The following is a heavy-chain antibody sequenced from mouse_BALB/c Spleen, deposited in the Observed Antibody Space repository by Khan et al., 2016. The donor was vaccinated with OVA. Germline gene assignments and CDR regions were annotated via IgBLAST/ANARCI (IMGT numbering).Heavy chain of an antibody. Sequence: QVQLKESGPELVKPGASVKISCKASGYTFTAYDISWVRQRPGQGLEWIGWIYPGDGSTEYNENFKGKATLTADESSNTAYMQLGSLTSEKSAVYFCAREGVRGVALDYWGQGTSVSVSS. V-gene: IGHV1S56*01. D-gene: IGHD1-1*01. J-gene: IGHJ4*01. CDR2: IYPGDGST. CDR1: GYTFTAYD. CDR3: AREGVRGVALDY.